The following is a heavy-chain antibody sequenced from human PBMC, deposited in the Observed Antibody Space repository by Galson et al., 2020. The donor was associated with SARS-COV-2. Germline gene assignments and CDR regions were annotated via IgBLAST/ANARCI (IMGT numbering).Heavy chain of an antibody. J-gene: IGHJ3*02. V-gene: IGHV4-39*01. CDR3: ARQFYDILTGRPDAFDI. D-gene: IGHD3-9*01. CDR1: GGSISSSTYY. Sequence: SETLSLTCTVSGGSISSSTYYWGWIRQPPGKGLECIGNIYYSGSTYYNPSLKSRVTISVDTSKNQFSLKLTSVTAADTAVYYCARQFYDILTGRPDAFDIWGQGTMVTVSS. CDR2: IYYSGST.